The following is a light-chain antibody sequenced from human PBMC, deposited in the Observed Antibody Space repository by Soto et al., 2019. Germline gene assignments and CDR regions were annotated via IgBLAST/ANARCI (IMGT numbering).Light chain of an antibody. J-gene: IGLJ2*01. CDR2: EDN. V-gene: IGLV6-57*02. CDR1: SGSIASNY. Sequence: NFMLTQSHSVSASPGKTITISCTGSSGSIASNYVQWYQLRPGSAPTTVIYEDNQRPSGVPDRFSGSIDSSSNSAPLTISGLKTEDEADYYCQSYDDSNHVVFGGGTKLTVL. CDR3: QSYDDSNHVV.